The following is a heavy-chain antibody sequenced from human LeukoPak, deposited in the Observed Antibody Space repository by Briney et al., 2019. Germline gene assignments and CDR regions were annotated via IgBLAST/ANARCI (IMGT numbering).Heavy chain of an antibody. V-gene: IGHV4-38-2*02. CDR3: ATPSNYDSSGYYFD. D-gene: IGHD3-22*01. CDR2: IYHSGIT. J-gene: IGHJ4*02. Sequence: SETLSLTCNVSGYSISRGYYWGWIRQPPGKGLEWIGNIYHSGITYYNPSLKSRVTISVDTSKNQFSLKLSSVTAADTAVYYCATPSNYDSSGYYFDWGQGTLVTVSS. CDR1: GYSISRGYY.